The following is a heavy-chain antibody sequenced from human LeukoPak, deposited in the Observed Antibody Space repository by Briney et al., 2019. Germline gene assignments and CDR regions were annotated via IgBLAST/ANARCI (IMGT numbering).Heavy chain of an antibody. Sequence: ASVKVSCKASGGTFSSYAISWVRQAPGQGLEWMAWISGYNGYTKYAQKFQGRVTMTTETSTSTAYMELRSLRSDDTAIYYCARGFPPRTYYDSSGYYSYYFDYWGQGTLITVSS. CDR1: GGTFSSYA. CDR3: ARGFPPRTYYDSSGYYSYYFDY. J-gene: IGHJ4*02. CDR2: ISGYNGYT. V-gene: IGHV1-18*01. D-gene: IGHD3-22*01.